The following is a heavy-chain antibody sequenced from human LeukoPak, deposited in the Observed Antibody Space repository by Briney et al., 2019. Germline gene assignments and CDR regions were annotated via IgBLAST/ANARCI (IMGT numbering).Heavy chain of an antibody. CDR3: TTAHGFLPY. D-gene: IGHD3-3*01. CDR1: RFTFSNYA. J-gene: IGHJ4*02. CDR2: IKSKTDGGTT. Sequence: GESLRLSCAASRFTFSNYAMSWVRQAPGKGLEWVGRIKSKTDGGTTDYAAPVKGRFTISRDDSKNTLYLQMNSLKTEDTAVYYCTTAHGFLPYWGQGTLVTVSS. V-gene: IGHV3-15*01.